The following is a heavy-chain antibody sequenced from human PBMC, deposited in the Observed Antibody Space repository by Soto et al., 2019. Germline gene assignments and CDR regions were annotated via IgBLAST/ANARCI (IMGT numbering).Heavy chain of an antibody. D-gene: IGHD3-10*01. CDR3: ARLPPAYYYYGSGSYSAFDI. V-gene: IGHV4-59*08. CDR2: IYYSGST. Sequence: QVQLQESGPGLVKPSETLSLTCTVSGGSISSYYWSWIRQPPGKGLEWIGCIYYSGSTNYNPSLKIRVTTSVDTSKNQFSLKLSSVTAADTAVYYCARLPPAYYYYGSGSYSAFDIWGQGTMVTVSS. J-gene: IGHJ3*02. CDR1: GGSISSYY.